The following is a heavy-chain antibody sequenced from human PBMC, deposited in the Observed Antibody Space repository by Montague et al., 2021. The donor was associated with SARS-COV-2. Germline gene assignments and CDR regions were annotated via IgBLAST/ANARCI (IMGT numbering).Heavy chain of an antibody. CDR1: GGAELRRR. D-gene: IGHD3-3*01. CDR2: LQPEKKN. V-gene: IGHV4-4*07. CDR3: ARDTVGDFWIGNYFDY. Sequence: SETLSLTCTVSGGAELRRRSEEHTHELQSPMELVCRLQPEKKNHYNPSLRSRLTMSVDTSKNQLSLRLTSVTAADTAVYYCARDTVGDFWIGNYFDYWSKGTMVTVSS. J-gene: IGHJ4*02.